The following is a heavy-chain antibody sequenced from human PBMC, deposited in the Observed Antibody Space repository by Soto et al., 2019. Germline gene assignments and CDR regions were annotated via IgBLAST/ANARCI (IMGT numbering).Heavy chain of an antibody. CDR2: IYYSGST. J-gene: IGHJ4*02. CDR3: ARNVGDFWSGYGSVCYFDY. Sequence: SETLSLTCTVSGGSISSGGYYWSWIRQHPGKGLEWIGYIYYSGSTYYNPSLKSRVTISVDTSKNQFSLKLSSVTAADTAVYYCARNVGDFWSGYGSVCYFDYWGQGTLVTVSS. V-gene: IGHV4-31*03. D-gene: IGHD3-3*01. CDR1: GGSISSGGYY.